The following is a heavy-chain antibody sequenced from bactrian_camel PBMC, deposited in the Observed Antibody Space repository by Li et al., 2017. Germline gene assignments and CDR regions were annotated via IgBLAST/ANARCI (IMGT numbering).Heavy chain of an antibody. J-gene: IGHJ4*01. D-gene: IGHD1*01. V-gene: IGHV3S1*01. Sequence: HVQLVESGGCSVQAGESLTLSCEASAYTYSSHCMGWFRQAPGKEREGVASIYRGDGTLNYVDAVKGRFTISHDAAKNSIDPEMNSLKPDDTAVYYCAATGQMLSVAGCRTQGTQVTVS. CDR1: AYTYSSHC. CDR2: IYRGDGTL.